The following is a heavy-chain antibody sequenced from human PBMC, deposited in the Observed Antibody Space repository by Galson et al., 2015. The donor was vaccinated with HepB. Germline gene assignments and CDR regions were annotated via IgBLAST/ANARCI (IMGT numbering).Heavy chain of an antibody. CDR1: GYTFTGYY. J-gene: IGHJ4*02. CDR2: ISAYNGNT. D-gene: IGHD3-22*01. CDR3: ARSPPYYYDNSGYNY. V-gene: IGHV1-18*04. Sequence: SVKVSCKASGYTFTGYYMHWVRQAPGQGLEWMGRISAYNGNTNYAQKLQGRVTMTTDTSTSTAYMELRSLRSDDTAVYYCARSPPYYYDNSGYNYWGQGTLVTVSS.